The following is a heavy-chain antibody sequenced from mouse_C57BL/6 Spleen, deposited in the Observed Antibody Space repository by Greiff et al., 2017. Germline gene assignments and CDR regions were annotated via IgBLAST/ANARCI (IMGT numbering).Heavy chain of an antibody. CDR3: ARYHSNYPYYLDY. J-gene: IGHJ2*01. V-gene: IGHV1-19*01. CDR1: GYTFTDYY. Sequence: EVQLQESGPVLVKPGASVKMSCKASGYTFTDYYMHWVKQSPGKSLEWIGVINPYTGGTSYNQKFKGKATLTVDKSSSTAYMQLNSLTSEDSAVYYCARYHSNYPYYLDYWGQGTTLTVSS. D-gene: IGHD2-5*01. CDR2: INPYTGGT.